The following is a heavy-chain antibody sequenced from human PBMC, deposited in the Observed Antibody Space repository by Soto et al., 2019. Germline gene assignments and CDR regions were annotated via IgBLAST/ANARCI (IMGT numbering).Heavy chain of an antibody. Sequence: SETLSLTCAVSDYSIRSGYYWGWIRQPPAKGMEWIGSTSHNGHTYYNPSLKSRVSISVDTSKNQFSLTLSSVTAADTAVYYCARVSYYFDDDSGTYNWYPFDYWGQGRLVT. V-gene: IGHV4-38-2*01. D-gene: IGHD3-22*01. CDR2: TSHNGHT. CDR3: ARVSYYFDDDSGTYNWYPFDY. CDR1: DYSIRSGYY. J-gene: IGHJ4*02.